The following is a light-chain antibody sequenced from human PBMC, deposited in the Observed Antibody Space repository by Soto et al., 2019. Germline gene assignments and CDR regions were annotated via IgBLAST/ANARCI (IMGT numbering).Light chain of an antibody. J-gene: IGKJ1*01. CDR1: QSVSSSY. Sequence: EIVLTQSPGTLSLSPGERATLSCRASQSVSSSYLAWYQQKPGQAPRLLIYDASSRATGIPGRFSGSGSGTDFTLTISRLEPEDFAVYYCQQYDSSPWTFGQGTTVEIK. CDR3: QQYDSSPWT. V-gene: IGKV3-20*01. CDR2: DAS.